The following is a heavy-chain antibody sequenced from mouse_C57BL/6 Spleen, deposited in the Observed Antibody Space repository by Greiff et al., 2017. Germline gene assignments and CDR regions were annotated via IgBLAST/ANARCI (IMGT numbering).Heavy chain of an antibody. CDR3: ARRGYPYYYAMDY. CDR2: IDPSDSYT. J-gene: IGHJ4*01. V-gene: IGHV1-50*01. Sequence: QVQLQQPGAELVKPGASVKLSCKASGYTFTSYWMQWVQQRPGQGLEWIGEIDPSDSYTNYNQKFKGKATLTVDTSSSTAYMQLSSLTSEDSAVYYCARRGYPYYYAMDYWGQGTSVTVSS. CDR1: GYTFTSYW. D-gene: IGHD2-14*01.